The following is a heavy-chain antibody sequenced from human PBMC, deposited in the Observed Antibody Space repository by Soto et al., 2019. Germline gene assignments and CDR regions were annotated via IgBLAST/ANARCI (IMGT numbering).Heavy chain of an antibody. CDR2: ISSSSSYI. Sequence: PGGSLRLSCAASGFTFSSYGMNWVRQAPGKGLEWVSSISSSSSYIYYADSVKGRFTISRDNAKNSLYLQMNSLRAEDTAVYYCARDRLITTYYYYYGMDVWGQGTTVTVSS. CDR3: ARDRLITTYYYYYGMDV. J-gene: IGHJ6*02. CDR1: GFTFSSYG. D-gene: IGHD2-8*01. V-gene: IGHV3-21*01.